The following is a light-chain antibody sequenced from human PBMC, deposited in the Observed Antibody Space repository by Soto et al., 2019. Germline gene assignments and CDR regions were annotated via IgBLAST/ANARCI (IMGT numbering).Light chain of an antibody. CDR2: AAS. J-gene: IGKJ3*01. V-gene: IGKV1-39*01. CDR1: QSISSY. Sequence: DIQVTQSPSSLSASVGDRVTITCRASQSISSYLNWYQQKPGKAPNLLIYAASSLQSGVPSRFSGSGSGTDFTLTISSLQPEDFATYFCQQSYTAPFTFGPGTKVDFK. CDR3: QQSYTAPFT.